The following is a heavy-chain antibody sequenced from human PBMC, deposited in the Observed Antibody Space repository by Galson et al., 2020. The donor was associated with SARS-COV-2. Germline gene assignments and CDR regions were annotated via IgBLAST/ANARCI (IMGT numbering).Heavy chain of an antibody. V-gene: IGHV1-46*01. CDR1: GYTFTSYY. Sequence: ASVKVSCKASGYTFTSYYIHWVRQAPGQGLEWMGIINPSGGGTTYAQKFQGRVTMTRDTSTSTVYMELSSLRSEDTPVYYCARDSQGGNDYNYLLFWGQGTLVTVSS. D-gene: IGHD4-4*01. CDR2: INPSGGGT. J-gene: IGHJ4*02. CDR3: ARDSQGGNDYNYLLF.